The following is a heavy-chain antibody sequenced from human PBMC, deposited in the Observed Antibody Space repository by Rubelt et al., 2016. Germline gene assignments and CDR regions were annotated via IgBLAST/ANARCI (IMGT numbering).Heavy chain of an antibody. Sequence: QVQLQESGPGLVKPSETLSLTCSVSGASITTHYWSWVRQFPGKGLEWLVYGHYSGRTNYQPSLKSRLLMSVDTSKNQFSRKLGSGNAADTAVYYCARHRDNIAPRFNYWGQGTLVTVSS. V-gene: IGHV4-59*08. CDR2: GHYSGRT. D-gene: IGHD6-13*01. CDR3: ARHRDNIAPRFNY. CDR1: GASITTHY. J-gene: IGHJ4*02.